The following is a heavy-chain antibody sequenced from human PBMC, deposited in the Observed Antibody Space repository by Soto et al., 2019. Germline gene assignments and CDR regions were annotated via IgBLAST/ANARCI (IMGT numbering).Heavy chain of an antibody. J-gene: IGHJ6*02. V-gene: IGHV3-30-3*01. CDR1: GFTFSSYA. CDR3: AREGIVLMVYAIGGMDV. D-gene: IGHD2-8*01. Sequence: PGGSLRLSCAASGFTFSSYAMHWVRQAPGKGLEWVAVISYDGSNKYYADSVKGRFTISRDNSKNTLYLQMNSLRAEDTAVYYCAREGIVLMVYAIGGMDVWGQGTTVTVSS. CDR2: ISYDGSNK.